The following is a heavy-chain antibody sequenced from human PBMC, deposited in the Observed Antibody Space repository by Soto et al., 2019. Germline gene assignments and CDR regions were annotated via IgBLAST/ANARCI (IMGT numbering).Heavy chain of an antibody. CDR1: GDSVSSTSAA. Sequence: SQTLSLTCAISGDSVSSTSAAWNWIRRSPSRGLEWLGRTFYRSKWYYDYAVSVKSRITINPDTSKNQFSLQLNSVTPEDTAVYYCSRRLKLGADYYGMDVWGQGTTVTVSS. CDR3: SRRLKLGADYYGMDV. J-gene: IGHJ6*02. D-gene: IGHD1-26*01. CDR2: TFYRSKWYY. V-gene: IGHV6-1*01.